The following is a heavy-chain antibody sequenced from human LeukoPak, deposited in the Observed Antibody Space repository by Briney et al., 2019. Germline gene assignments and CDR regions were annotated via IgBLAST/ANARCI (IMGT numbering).Heavy chain of an antibody. V-gene: IGHV3-7*03. CDR3: AAGSGWSSEY. J-gene: IGHJ4*02. CDR2: IKHDGSER. D-gene: IGHD6-19*01. CDR1: GLTSGSYW. Sequence: GGSLRLSCAASGLTSGSYWMSWVRHTPGKGLEWVANIKHDGSERNYMESVKGRFTISRDNGKNPLHLQMNNLRAEDTAVYYCAAGSGWSSEYWGQGTLVTVSS.